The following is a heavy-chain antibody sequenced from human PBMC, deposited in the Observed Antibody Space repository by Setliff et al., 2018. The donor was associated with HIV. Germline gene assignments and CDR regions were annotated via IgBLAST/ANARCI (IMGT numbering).Heavy chain of an antibody. CDR1: GGSISSSSYY. J-gene: IGHJ4*02. V-gene: IGHV4-39*01. CDR3: ASLPPLYDSSGYYFDY. Sequence: SETLSLTCTVSGGSISSSSYYWGWIRQPPGKGLEWIGSIYYSGSTYYNPSLNSRVTISVDASKHQFSLKLSSVTAADTAVYYCASLPPLYDSSGYYFDYWGQGTLVTVSS. CDR2: IYYSGST. D-gene: IGHD3-22*01.